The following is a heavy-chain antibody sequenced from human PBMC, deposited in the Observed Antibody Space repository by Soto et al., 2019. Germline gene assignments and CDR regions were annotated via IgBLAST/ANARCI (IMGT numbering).Heavy chain of an antibody. J-gene: IGHJ5*02. CDR3: ATQEVGGSYVYTFDP. CDR2: IYYSGST. V-gene: IGHV4-39*01. CDR1: GGSITSSSYY. D-gene: IGHD1-26*01. Sequence: QLHLRESGPGLVKPSETLSLTCTVSGGSITSSSYYWGWIRQPPGKGLEWIGSIYYSGSTYYNPSLTRRVTXXVDTSKNQFSLKLRSVPAADTAVYYCATQEVGGSYVYTFDPWGQGTLVTVSS.